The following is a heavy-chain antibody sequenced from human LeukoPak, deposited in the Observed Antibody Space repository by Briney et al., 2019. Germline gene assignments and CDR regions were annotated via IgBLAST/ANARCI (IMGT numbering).Heavy chain of an antibody. CDR2: ISSSSNYI. J-gene: IGHJ4*02. CDR3: VRDISGEKSFDY. D-gene: IGHD3-10*01. V-gene: IGHV3-21*01. Sequence: PGGSLRLSCAASGFSFSGYSMSWVRQAPGEGLDWVSSISSSSNYIYYADSVKGRFTISRDNSVNTLDLQMNSLGGEDTAMYYCVRDISGEKSFDYWGQGTLVTVSS. CDR1: GFSFSGYS.